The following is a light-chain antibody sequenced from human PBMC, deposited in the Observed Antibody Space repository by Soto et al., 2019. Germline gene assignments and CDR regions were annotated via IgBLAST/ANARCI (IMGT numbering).Light chain of an antibody. J-gene: IGKJ5*01. Sequence: DIQLTQSPSSLSASVGDRISITCRASQSVRSYLNWYKQKPGKAPRLLIYAASHLQTGVPSRFRGTGSATHFTLTISSLQPEEFATYDCQQSYRAVTFGQGTRLEIK. CDR1: QSVRSY. V-gene: IGKV1-39*01. CDR2: AAS. CDR3: QQSYRAVT.